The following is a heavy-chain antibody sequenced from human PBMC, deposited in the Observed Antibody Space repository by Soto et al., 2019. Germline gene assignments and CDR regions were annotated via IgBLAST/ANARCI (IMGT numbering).Heavy chain of an antibody. CDR1: GYTFTIYD. J-gene: IGHJ5*01. Sequence: GASVKVSCKASGYTFTIYDINWVRQATGQGLEWVGWMNPNSGYTGYAQKFQGRLTMTRNTSISTAYMELSSLRSEDTAVYYCARRYSSGRYIWFDSWGQGTLVTVSS. CDR3: ARRYSSGRYIWFDS. CDR2: MNPNSGYT. V-gene: IGHV1-8*01. D-gene: IGHD6-19*01.